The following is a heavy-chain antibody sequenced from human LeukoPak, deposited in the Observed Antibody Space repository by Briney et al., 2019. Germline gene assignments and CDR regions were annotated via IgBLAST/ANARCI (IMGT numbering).Heavy chain of an antibody. Sequence: SETLSLNCAVSGYSISSGYYWGWIRQPPGKGLEWIGSIYHSGSTYYNPSLKSRVTISVDTSKNQFSLKLSSVTAADTAVYYCASPTTRYYYMDVWGKGTTVTVSS. CDR3: ASPTTRYYYMDV. CDR2: IYHSGST. CDR1: GYSISSGYY. V-gene: IGHV4-38-2*01. D-gene: IGHD4-17*01. J-gene: IGHJ6*03.